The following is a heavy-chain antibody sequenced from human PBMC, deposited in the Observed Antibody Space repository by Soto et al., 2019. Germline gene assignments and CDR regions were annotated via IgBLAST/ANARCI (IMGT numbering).Heavy chain of an antibody. CDR1: GGSISSSSYY. CDR3: AREPTPRILGIIDY. J-gene: IGHJ4*02. V-gene: IGHV4-39*01. D-gene: IGHD3-3*02. Sequence: SETLSLTCTVSGGSISSSSYYWGWIRQPPGKGLEWIGSIYYSGSTYYNPSLKSRVTISVDTSKNQFSLKLSSVTAADTAVYYCAREPTPRILGIIDYWGQGTLVTVSS. CDR2: IYYSGST.